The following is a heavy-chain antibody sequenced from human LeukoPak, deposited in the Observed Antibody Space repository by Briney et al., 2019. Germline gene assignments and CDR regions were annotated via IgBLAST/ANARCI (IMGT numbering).Heavy chain of an antibody. CDR1: GFSFTTHG. Sequence: GGSLRLSCATSGFSFTTHGMHWVRQAPGKGLEWVAVTYGDGTSKYYADSVKGRFTISKDNSKNTLYVQMNSLRAEDTAVYYCATGSGYYYGHWGQGTLVTVSS. CDR2: TYGDGTSK. D-gene: IGHD3-22*01. CDR3: ATGSGYYYGH. V-gene: IGHV3-33*01. J-gene: IGHJ4*02.